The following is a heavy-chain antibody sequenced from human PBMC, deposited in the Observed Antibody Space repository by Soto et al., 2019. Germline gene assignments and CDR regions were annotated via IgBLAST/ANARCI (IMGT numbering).Heavy chain of an antibody. J-gene: IGHJ6*02. Sequence: QLVESGGRGVQPGRSLRLSCAASEFTFTSYAMHWVRQAPGRGLEWVALISFDGTSEYYADSVKGRFIISRDNSKTMVYLQMNSLSPDDTAIYYCARPIPRWSYHYGMDVWGQGTTVTVSS. V-gene: IGHV3-30-3*01. CDR3: ARPIPRWSYHYGMDV. CDR2: ISFDGTSE. CDR1: EFTFTSYA. D-gene: IGHD2-15*01.